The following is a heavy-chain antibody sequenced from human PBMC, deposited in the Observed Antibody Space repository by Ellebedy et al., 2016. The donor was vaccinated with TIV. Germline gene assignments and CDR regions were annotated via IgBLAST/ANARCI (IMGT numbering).Heavy chain of an antibody. J-gene: IGHJ6*02. CDR1: GGSISSSRYP. CDR2: IYYGGST. V-gene: IGHV4-39*01. Sequence: MPSETLSLTCTVSGGSISSSRYPWGWIRQPPGTGLERIGSIYYGGSTYYNPSLTSRVTISVDTSKNQVSLKLSSVTAADTAVYYCASSLTMLRGGMDVWGQGTTVTVSS. D-gene: IGHD3-10*01. CDR3: ASSLTMLRGGMDV.